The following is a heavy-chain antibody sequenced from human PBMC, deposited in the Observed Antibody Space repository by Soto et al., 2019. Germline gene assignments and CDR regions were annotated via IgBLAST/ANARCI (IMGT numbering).Heavy chain of an antibody. CDR1: GFTFSSYA. Sequence: EVKLLESGGGLVQPGGSLRLSCAASGFTFSSYAMSWVRQAPGKGLEWVSAISGSGGSTYYADSVKGRFTISRDNSKNTLYLQMNSLRAEDTAVYYCAKEPSIAALGAQAWFDPWGQGTLVTVSS. D-gene: IGHD6-6*01. CDR2: ISGSGGST. CDR3: AKEPSIAALGAQAWFDP. J-gene: IGHJ5*02. V-gene: IGHV3-23*01.